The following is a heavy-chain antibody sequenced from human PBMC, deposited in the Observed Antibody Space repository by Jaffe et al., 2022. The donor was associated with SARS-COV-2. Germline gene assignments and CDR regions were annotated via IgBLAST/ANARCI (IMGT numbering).Heavy chain of an antibody. D-gene: IGHD3-10*01. CDR3: ASLGGDYYDSGTYYNSSEFDP. V-gene: IGHV1-69*01. J-gene: IGHJ5*02. CDR2: ITPIFGTA. CDR1: GGTFSNYA. Sequence: QVQLVQSGAEVKKPGSSVKVSCKASGGTFSNYAISWVRQAPGQGLEWMGGITPIFGTANYAQKFQGRVTITADESTSTAYMELSSLRAEDTALYYCASLGGDYYDSGTYYNSSEFDPWGQGTLVTVSS.